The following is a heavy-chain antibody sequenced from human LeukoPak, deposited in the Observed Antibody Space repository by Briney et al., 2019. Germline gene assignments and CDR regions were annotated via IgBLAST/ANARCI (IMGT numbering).Heavy chain of an antibody. CDR2: ISWNSGSI. D-gene: IGHD3-16*01. CDR1: GFTFDDYA. J-gene: IGHJ4*02. V-gene: IGHV3-9*01. CDR3: AKDWGYDYVEYYFDY. Sequence: TGGSLRLSCAASGFTFDDYAMHWVRQAPGKGLEWVSGISWNSGSIGYADSGKGRFTISRDNAKNSLYLQMNSLRAEDTALYYCAKDWGYDYVEYYFDYWGQGTLVTVSS.